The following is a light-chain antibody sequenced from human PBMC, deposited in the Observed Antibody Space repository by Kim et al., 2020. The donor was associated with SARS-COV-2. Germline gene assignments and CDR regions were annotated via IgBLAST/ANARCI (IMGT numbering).Light chain of an antibody. V-gene: IGKV1-27*01. Sequence: ASVGDSVTITCRASQDIRNHLAWYQQRPGKVPKLLICAASALHSGVPSRFGGSGSGTDFTLTITSLQPEDVATYYCKKYDSVPWTFGPGTRVDIK. CDR2: AAS. J-gene: IGKJ1*01. CDR1: QDIRNH. CDR3: KKYDSVPWT.